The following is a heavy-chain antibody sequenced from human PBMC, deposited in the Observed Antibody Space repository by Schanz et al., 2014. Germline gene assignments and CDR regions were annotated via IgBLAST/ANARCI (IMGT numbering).Heavy chain of an antibody. CDR1: GFTVSSNH. Sequence: EGQLAESGGGLVQPGGSLRLSCAASGFTVSSNHMSWVRQAPGKGLEWVANIKQDGSAKYYVDAVKGRFTISRDNTKKSMYLHMKSLRGEDAAVYYCEREGYDGSGSCAYWGQGTLVTVSS. CDR2: IKQDGSAK. CDR3: EREGYDGSGSCAY. V-gene: IGHV3-7*04. J-gene: IGHJ4*02. D-gene: IGHD3-10*01.